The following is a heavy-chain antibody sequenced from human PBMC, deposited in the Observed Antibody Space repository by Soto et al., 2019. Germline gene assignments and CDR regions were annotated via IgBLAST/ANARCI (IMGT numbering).Heavy chain of an antibody. J-gene: IGHJ6*02. D-gene: IGHD7-27*01. CDR1: GFTFSSYS. CDR2: ISSSSSYI. CDR3: ARDRLTGNYYYGMDV. Sequence: EVQLVESGGGLVKAGGSLRLSCAASGFTFSSYSMNWVRQAPGKGLEWVSSISSSSSYIYYADSVKGRFTISRDNAKNSLYLQMNSLRAEDTAVYYCARDRLTGNYYYGMDVWGQGTTVTVSS. V-gene: IGHV3-21*01.